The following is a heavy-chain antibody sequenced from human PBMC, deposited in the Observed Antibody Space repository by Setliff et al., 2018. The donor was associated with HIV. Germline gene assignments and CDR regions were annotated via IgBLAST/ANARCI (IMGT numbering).Heavy chain of an antibody. Sequence: GASVKVSCKPSGGTFTTYAFIWVQQAPGLGLEWMGGIIPLLTTANYAQNFQGRVTITADESTATVYMELSSLRSEDTATYYCARCSNAYYWGSGYYYYGMDVWGQGTTVTVSS. CDR1: GGTFTTYA. V-gene: IGHV1-69*13. CDR2: IIPLLTTA. CDR3: ARCSNAYYWGSGYYYYGMDV. D-gene: IGHD3-16*01. J-gene: IGHJ6*02.